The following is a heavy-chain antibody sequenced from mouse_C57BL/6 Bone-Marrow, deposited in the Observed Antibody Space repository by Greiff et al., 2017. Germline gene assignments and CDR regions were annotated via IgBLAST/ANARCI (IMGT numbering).Heavy chain of an antibody. V-gene: IGHV1-55*01. CDR1: GYTFTSYW. Sequence: QVQLQQPGAELVKPGASVKMYCKASGYTFTSYWITWVKQRPGQGLEWIGDIYPTSGRTNYNEKFKSKAILTVDTSSNTAYMQLSSLTSEDSEVFYCARSGPLGRNFDYWGQGTTLTVSS. CDR3: ARSGPLGRNFDY. CDR2: IYPTSGRT. J-gene: IGHJ2*01. D-gene: IGHD4-1*01.